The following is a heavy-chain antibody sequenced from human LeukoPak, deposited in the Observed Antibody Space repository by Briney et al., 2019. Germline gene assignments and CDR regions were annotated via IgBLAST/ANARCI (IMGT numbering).Heavy chain of an antibody. Sequence: GGSLRLSCAASGFTFSGYSLNWVRQAPGKGLEWVSSISSSSSSIYYADSVKGRFTIPRDNAKNSLYLQMNSLRAEDTAVYYCARDFQRAAAPGNNWGQGTLVIVSS. V-gene: IGHV3-21*01. CDR3: ARDFQRAAAPGNN. CDR2: ISSSSSSI. CDR1: GFTFSGYS. J-gene: IGHJ4*02. D-gene: IGHD6-13*01.